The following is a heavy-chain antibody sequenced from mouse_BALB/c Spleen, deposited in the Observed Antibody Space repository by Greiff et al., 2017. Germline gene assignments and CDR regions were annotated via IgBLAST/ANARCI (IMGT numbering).Heavy chain of an antibody. CDR2: ISSGSSTI. CDR3: ARGGYGHYYAMDF. Sequence: EVQLVESGGGLVQPGGSRKLSCAASGFTFSSFGMHWVRQAPEKGLERVAYISSGSSTIYYADTVKGRFTISRDNPKNTLFLQMTSLRSEATAMYYCARGGYGHYYAMDFWGQGTSVTVSS. J-gene: IGHJ4*01. CDR1: GFTFSSFG. D-gene: IGHD1-2*01. V-gene: IGHV5-17*02.